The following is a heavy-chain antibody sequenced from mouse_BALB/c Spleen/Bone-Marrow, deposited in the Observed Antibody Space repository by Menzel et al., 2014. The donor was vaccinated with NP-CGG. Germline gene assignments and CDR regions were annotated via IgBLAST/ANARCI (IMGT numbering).Heavy chain of an antibody. CDR3: ARTYFDY. CDR1: GYTLTSHW. CDR2: INPSNGRT. V-gene: IGHV1S81*02. Sequence: QVQLQQPGAELVKPGASVKLSCKASGYTLTSHWMHWVKQRPGQGLEWIGEINPSNGRTNYNEKFKSKATLTVDKSSSTAYMQLSSLTSEDSAVYYCARTYFDYWGQGTTLTVSS. J-gene: IGHJ2*01.